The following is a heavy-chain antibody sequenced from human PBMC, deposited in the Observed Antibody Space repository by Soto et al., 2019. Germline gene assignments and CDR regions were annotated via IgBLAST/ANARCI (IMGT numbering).Heavy chain of an antibody. CDR3: ALTYYDILGRQNWFDP. V-gene: IGHV1-18*01. Sequence: QVQLVQSGAEVKKPGASVKVSCKASGYTFTSYGISWVRQAPRQGLEWMGWISAYNGNTNYAQKLQGRVTMTTDTSTSTAYMELRSLRSDDTAVYYCALTYYDILGRQNWFDPWGQGTLVTVSS. CDR2: ISAYNGNT. CDR1: GYTFTSYG. D-gene: IGHD3-9*01. J-gene: IGHJ5*02.